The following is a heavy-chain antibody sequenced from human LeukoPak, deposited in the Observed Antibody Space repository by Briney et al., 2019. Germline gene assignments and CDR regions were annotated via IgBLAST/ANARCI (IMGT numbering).Heavy chain of an antibody. Sequence: SETLSLTCTVSGDSISSYYWSWIRQPPGKGLEWIGYIYYSGSTNYNPSLKSRVTISVDTSKNQFSLKLSSVTAADTAVYYCARGVVIAPHTFDYWGQGTLVTVSS. CDR3: ARGVVIAPHTFDY. D-gene: IGHD2-21*01. CDR2: IYYSGST. J-gene: IGHJ4*02. CDR1: GDSISSYY. V-gene: IGHV4-59*01.